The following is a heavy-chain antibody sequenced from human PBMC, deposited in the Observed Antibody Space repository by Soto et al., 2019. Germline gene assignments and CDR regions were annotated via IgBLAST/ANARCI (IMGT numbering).Heavy chain of an antibody. CDR2: IYYSGST. D-gene: IGHD3-3*01. CDR3: ARMGEWLLFTVGY. CDR1: GGYISSGGYY. V-gene: IGHV4-31*03. Sequence: PSETLSLTCTVSGGYISSGGYYWSWIRQHPGKGLEWIGNIYYSGSTYYNPSLKSRVTISLDTSKNQFSLKLSSVTAADTAMYYCARMGEWLLFTVGYWGQGTLVTVSS. J-gene: IGHJ4*02.